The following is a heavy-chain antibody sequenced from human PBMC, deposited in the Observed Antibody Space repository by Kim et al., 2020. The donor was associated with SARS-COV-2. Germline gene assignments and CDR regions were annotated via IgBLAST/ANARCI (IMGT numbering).Heavy chain of an antibody. CDR3: ARPHQRQPRTAVYGMDV. Sequence: SETLSLTCTVSGGSISSSSYYWGWIRQPPGKGLEWIGSIYYSGSTYYNPSLKSRVTISVDTSKNQFSLKLSSVTAADTAVYYCARPHQRQPRTAVYGMDVWGQGTTVTVSS. CDR1: GGSISSSSYY. CDR2: IYYSGST. D-gene: IGHD2-2*01. V-gene: IGHV4-39*07. J-gene: IGHJ6*02.